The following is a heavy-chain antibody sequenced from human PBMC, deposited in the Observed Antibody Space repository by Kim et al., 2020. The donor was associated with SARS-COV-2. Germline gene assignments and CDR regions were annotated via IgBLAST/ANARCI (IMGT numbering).Heavy chain of an antibody. CDR2: INHSGST. V-gene: IGHV4-34*01. CDR1: GGSFSGYY. Sequence: SETLSLTCAVYGGSFSGYYWSWIRQPPGKGLEWIGEINHSGSTNYNPSLKSRVTISVDTSKNQFSLKLSSVTAADTAVYYCARVNWNYVYYWGQGTLVTVSS. J-gene: IGHJ4*02. CDR3: ARVNWNYVYY. D-gene: IGHD1-1*01.